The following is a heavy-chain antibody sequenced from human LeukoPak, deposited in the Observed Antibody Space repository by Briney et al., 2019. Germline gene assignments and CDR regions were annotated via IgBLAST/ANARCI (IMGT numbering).Heavy chain of an antibody. J-gene: IGHJ6*04. CDR3: AELGITMIGGV. Sequence: GGTLRLSCAASGFTFRRYGMSWVRQAPGKGLEWVSYISSSGSTIYYADSVKGRFTISRDNAKNSLYLQMNSLRAEDTAVYYCAELGITMIGGVWGEGTTVTISS. V-gene: IGHV3-48*03. CDR2: ISSSGSTI. CDR1: GFTFRRYG. D-gene: IGHD3-10*02.